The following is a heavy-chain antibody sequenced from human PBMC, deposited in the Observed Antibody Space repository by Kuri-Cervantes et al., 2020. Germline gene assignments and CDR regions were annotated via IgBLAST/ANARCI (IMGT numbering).Heavy chain of an antibody. CDR2: ISAYNGNT. CDR1: GYTFTSYG. CDR3: AGSHGDYLDPSSWGAFDI. Sequence: ASVKVSCKASGYTFTSYGISWVRQAPGQGLEWMGWISAYNGNTNYAQKLQGRVTMTTDTSTSTAYMELRSLRSDDTAVYYCAGSHGDYLDPSSWGAFDIWGQGTMVTVSS. V-gene: IGHV1-18*01. D-gene: IGHD4-17*01. J-gene: IGHJ3*02.